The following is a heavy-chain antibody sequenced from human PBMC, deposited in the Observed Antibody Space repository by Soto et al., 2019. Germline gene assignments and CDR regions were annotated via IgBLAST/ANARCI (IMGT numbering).Heavy chain of an antibody. V-gene: IGHV4-59*08. D-gene: IGHD4-17*01. CDR2: IYYSGST. CDR3: ATHQYDYGDPGAFDI. Sequence: QVQLQESGPGLVKPSETLSLTCTVSGGSISSYYWSWIRQPPGKGLEWIGYIYYSGSTNYNPSLKSRVTISVDTSKNQFSLKLSSVTAADTAVYYCATHQYDYGDPGAFDIWGQVTMVTVSS. CDR1: GGSISSYY. J-gene: IGHJ3*02.